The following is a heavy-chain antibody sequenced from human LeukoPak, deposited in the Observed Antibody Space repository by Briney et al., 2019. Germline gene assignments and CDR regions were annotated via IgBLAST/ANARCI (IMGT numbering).Heavy chain of an antibody. Sequence: SETLSLTCTVSGGPISSYYWSWIRQPPGKGLEWIGYIYYSGSTNYNPSLKSRVTISVDTSKNQFSLKLSSVTAADTAVYYCARHVRENIVVVPAVSGSAFDIWGQGTMVTVSS. D-gene: IGHD2-2*01. CDR1: GGPISSYY. J-gene: IGHJ3*02. V-gene: IGHV4-59*08. CDR3: ARHVRENIVVVPAVSGSAFDI. CDR2: IYYSGST.